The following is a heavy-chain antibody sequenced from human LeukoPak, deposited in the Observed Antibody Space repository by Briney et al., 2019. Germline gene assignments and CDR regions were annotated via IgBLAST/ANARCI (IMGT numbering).Heavy chain of an antibody. J-gene: IGHJ4*02. CDR2: LYYSGNT. Sequence: SETLSLTCIVSGGSMSGYYWSWIRQSPVRGLEWIGYLYYSGNTNYNPSLKSRLTISRDMAKNQFSLKLSSVTSADTTVYYCARGEYEDLVDNWGQGTLVTVSS. CDR1: GGSMSGYY. V-gene: IGHV4-59*01. D-gene: IGHD1-26*01. CDR3: ARGEYEDLVDN.